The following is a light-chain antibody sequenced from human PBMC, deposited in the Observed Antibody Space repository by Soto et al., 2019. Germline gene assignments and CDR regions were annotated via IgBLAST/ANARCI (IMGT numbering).Light chain of an antibody. Sequence: QSVLTQPPSVSGAPGQRVTISCTGSSSNIGSGYDVHWYQQLPGTAPKRLIYGNSNRPSGVPDRFSGSKSGTSASLVITGLQVEDEADYHCQSFDSSLSGSVFGGGTKVTVL. CDR1: SSNIGSGYD. CDR3: QSFDSSLSGSV. CDR2: GNS. J-gene: IGLJ2*01. V-gene: IGLV1-40*01.